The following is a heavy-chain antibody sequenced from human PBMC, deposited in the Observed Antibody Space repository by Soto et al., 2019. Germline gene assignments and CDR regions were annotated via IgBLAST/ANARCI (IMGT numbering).Heavy chain of an antibody. CDR1: GGSFSGYH. J-gene: IGHJ6*03. CDR2: INHSGST. D-gene: IGHD3-10*01. CDR3: ARGATMVRGVIKYYYYMDV. Sequence: SETLSLTCAVYGGSFSGYHWSWIRQPPGKGLEWIGEINHSGSTNYNPSLKSRVTISVDTSKNQFSLKLSSVTAADTAVYYCARGATMVRGVIKYYYYMDVWGKGTTVTVSS. V-gene: IGHV4-34*01.